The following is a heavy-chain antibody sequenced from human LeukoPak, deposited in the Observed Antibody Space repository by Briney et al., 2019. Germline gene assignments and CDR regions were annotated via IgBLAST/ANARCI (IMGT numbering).Heavy chain of an antibody. Sequence: PSQTLSLTCTVSGDSISSGDYYWSWIRQPAGKGLEWIGRISSSGSTNYNPSLKSRVTISVDTSKNQFSLKLSSVTAADTAVYYCARGVPRLDPWGQGTLVTVSS. J-gene: IGHJ5*02. CDR3: ARGVPRLDP. CDR1: GDSISSGDYY. CDR2: ISSSGST. D-gene: IGHD3-10*02. V-gene: IGHV4-61*02.